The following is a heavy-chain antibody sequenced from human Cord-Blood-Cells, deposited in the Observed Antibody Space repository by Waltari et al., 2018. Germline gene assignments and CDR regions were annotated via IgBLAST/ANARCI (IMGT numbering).Heavy chain of an antibody. J-gene: IGHJ4*02. Sequence: EVQLVESGGGLVKPGGSLRLSCAASGFTFSSYSMNWVRQAPGKGLEWVSSIRSSISYIYYADSVKGRFTISRDNAKNSLYLQMNSLRAEDTAVYYCASNWNYFDYWGQGTLVTVSS. CDR1: GFTFSSYS. D-gene: IGHD1-20*01. V-gene: IGHV3-21*01. CDR2: IRSSISYI. CDR3: ASNWNYFDY.